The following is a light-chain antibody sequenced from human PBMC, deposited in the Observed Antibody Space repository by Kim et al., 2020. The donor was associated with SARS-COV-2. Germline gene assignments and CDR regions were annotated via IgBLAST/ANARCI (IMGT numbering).Light chain of an antibody. CDR1: QSITTD. J-gene: IGKJ1*01. Sequence: IVLTQAPATLSLSAGERATLSCRASQSITTDLAWYQQKPGQAPRLFIYDASNRAAGIPARFSGGGSGTDFTLTVSSLEPEDSAVYYCQQRNKWPRTFGQGTKVDIK. V-gene: IGKV3-11*01. CDR3: QQRNKWPRT. CDR2: DAS.